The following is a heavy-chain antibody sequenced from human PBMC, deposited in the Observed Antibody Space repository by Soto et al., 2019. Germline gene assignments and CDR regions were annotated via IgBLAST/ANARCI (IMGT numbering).Heavy chain of an antibody. CDR1: GFTFSDYY. J-gene: IGHJ1*01. Sequence: GGFLRLSCAASGFTFSDYYMSWIRQAPGKGLEWVSYISSSGSTIYYADSVKGRFTISRDNAKNSLYLQMNSLRAEDTAVYYCARLPISGWAEYFQHWGQGTLVNVSS. D-gene: IGHD6-19*01. CDR3: ARLPISGWAEYFQH. CDR2: ISSSGSTI. V-gene: IGHV3-11*01.